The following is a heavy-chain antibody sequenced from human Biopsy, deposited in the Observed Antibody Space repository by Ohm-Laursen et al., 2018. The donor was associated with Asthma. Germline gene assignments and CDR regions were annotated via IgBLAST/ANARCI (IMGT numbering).Heavy chain of an antibody. CDR1: GGSIGAGDYY. Sequence: SQTLSLTCPVSGGSIGAGDYYWSWIRQPPGKGLEWIEYIYYSGSTSHNPSLTSRLTISVDTSKNQFSLKLTSVTAADTAVYYCARASLAARANWFDPWGQGTLVSVSS. CDR3: ARASLAARANWFDP. J-gene: IGHJ5*02. CDR2: IYYSGST. D-gene: IGHD6-6*01. V-gene: IGHV4-30-4*01.